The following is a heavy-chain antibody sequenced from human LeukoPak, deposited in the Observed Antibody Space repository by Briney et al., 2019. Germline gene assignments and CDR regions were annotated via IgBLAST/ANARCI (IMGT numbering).Heavy chain of an antibody. CDR3: SRGTGWPQFDY. V-gene: IGHV6-1*01. CDR2: TYYKSAWYN. J-gene: IGHJ4*02. Sequence: SQTLSLTCAISGDSVSRDSIAWNWIRQSPSRGLEWLGRTYYKSAWYNDYAVSVKGRIIINPDTSKNQFSLQLNSVTPEDTAVYYCSRGTGWPQFDYWGQGTLVAVSS. CDR1: GDSVSRDSIA. D-gene: IGHD6-19*01.